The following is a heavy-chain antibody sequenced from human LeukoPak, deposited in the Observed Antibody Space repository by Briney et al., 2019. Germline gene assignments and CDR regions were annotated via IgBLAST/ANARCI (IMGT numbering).Heavy chain of an antibody. CDR2: TYSGGRT. V-gene: IGHV3-53*01. D-gene: IGHD3-10*01. CDR3: ARVYYGSGSLYYYYYYMDV. J-gene: IGHJ6*03. Sequence: TGGSLRLSCAASGFTVSSNYMSWVRQAPGKGLEWVSVTYSGGRTYYADSVKGRFTISRDNSKNTLYLQMNSLRAEDTAVYYCARVYYGSGSLYYYYYYMDVWGKGTTVTISS. CDR1: GFTVSSNY.